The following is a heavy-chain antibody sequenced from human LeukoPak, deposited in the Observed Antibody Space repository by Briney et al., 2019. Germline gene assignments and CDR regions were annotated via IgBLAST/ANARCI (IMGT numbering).Heavy chain of an antibody. J-gene: IGHJ4*02. V-gene: IGHV1-46*01. Sequence: ASVKVSCKASGYTFTSYYMHWVRQAPGQGLEWMGIINPSGGSTSYAQKFQSRVTMTRDTSTSTVYMELSSLRSEDTAVYYCASSPWFGESDDYWGQGTLVTVSS. CDR3: ASSPWFGESDDY. CDR1: GYTFTSYY. CDR2: INPSGGST. D-gene: IGHD3-10*01.